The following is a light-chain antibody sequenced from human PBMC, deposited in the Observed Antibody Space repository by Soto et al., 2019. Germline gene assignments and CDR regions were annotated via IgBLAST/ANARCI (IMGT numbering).Light chain of an antibody. V-gene: IGKV3-20*01. CDR2: GAS. CDR1: QSVSCS. J-gene: IGKJ4*01. Sequence: EIVLTQSPCALSLSPGERATRSCMASQSVSCSLAWSQQKPGQAPRLLIYGASSRATGIPDRFSGSGSGTDFTLTISRLEAEDFAVYYCQQYGSSPPLTFGGGTKVEIK. CDR3: QQYGSSPPLT.